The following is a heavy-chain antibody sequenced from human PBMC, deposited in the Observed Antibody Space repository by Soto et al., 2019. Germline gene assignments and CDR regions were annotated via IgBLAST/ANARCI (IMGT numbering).Heavy chain of an antibody. CDR2: ISGSGGST. V-gene: IGHV3-23*01. Sequence: EVQLLESGGGLVQPGGSLRLSCAASGFTFSSYAMSWVRQAPGKGLEWVSAISGSGGSTYYADSVKGRFTISRDNSKNTLYLQMNSLRAEDTAVYYCAKCLFRGAFAVGWVPFDYWGQGTLVTVSS. CDR3: AKCLFRGAFAVGWVPFDY. CDR1: GFTFSSYA. D-gene: IGHD6-19*01. J-gene: IGHJ4*02.